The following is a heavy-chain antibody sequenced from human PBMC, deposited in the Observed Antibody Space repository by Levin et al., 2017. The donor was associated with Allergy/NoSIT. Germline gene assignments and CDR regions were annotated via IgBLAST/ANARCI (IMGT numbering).Heavy chain of an antibody. V-gene: IGHV3-7*01. J-gene: IGHJ4*02. CDR1: GFTFRDYW. CDR3: ARDEFASGWYPTSDY. Sequence: GGSLRLSCAASGFTFRDYWMSWFRQTPGKGLEWVANIRHDESERYYVESVKGRFTISRDNAKNLLYLQMNSLTAEDTATYYCARDEFASGWYPTSDYWGQGTLVTVSS. D-gene: IGHD6-19*01. CDR2: IRHDESER.